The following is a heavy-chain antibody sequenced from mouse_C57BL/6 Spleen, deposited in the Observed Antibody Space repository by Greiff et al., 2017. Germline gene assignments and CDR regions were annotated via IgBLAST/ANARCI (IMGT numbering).Heavy chain of an antibody. Sequence: EVMLVESGGGLVKPGGSLKLSCAASGFTFSDYGMHWVRQAPEKGLEWVAYISSGSSTIYYADTVKGRFTFSRDNAKNTLFLQMTSLRSEDTAMYYCAAHYDYDVLYAMDYWGQGTSVTVS. J-gene: IGHJ4*01. CDR1: GFTFSDYG. CDR2: ISSGSSTI. D-gene: IGHD2-4*01. CDR3: AAHYDYDVLYAMDY. V-gene: IGHV5-17*01.